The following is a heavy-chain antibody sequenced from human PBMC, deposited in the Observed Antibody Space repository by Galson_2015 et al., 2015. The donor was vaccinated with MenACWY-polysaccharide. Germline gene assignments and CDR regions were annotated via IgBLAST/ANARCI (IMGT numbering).Heavy chain of an antibody. D-gene: IGHD3-16*01. V-gene: IGHV3-21*01. J-gene: IGHJ4*02. CDR1: EFTFSSYS. CDR2: IGSSSSYI. Sequence: SLRLSCAASEFTFSSYSMNWVRQAPGEGLEWVSSIGSSSSYIYYADSVKGRFTISRDNAKNSLYLQMNSLRAEDTAVYYCARSPLDVDYVWGTGRLFDYWGQGTLVTVSS. CDR3: ARSPLDVDYVWGTGRLFDY.